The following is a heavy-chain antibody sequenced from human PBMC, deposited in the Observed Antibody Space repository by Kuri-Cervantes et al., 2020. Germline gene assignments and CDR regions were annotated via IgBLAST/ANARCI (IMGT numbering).Heavy chain of an antibody. CDR2: ISYDGSNK. CDR3: ARDYCSSTSCPYGSGSTLDY. CDR1: GFTFSSYG. V-gene: IGHV3-33*05. D-gene: IGHD2-2*01. Sequence: GGSLRLSCAASGFTFSSYGIHWVRQAPGKGLEWVAVISYDGSNKYYADSVKGRFTISRDNSKNTLYLQMNSLRAEDTAVYYCARDYCSSTSCPYGSGSTLDYWGQGTLVTVSS. J-gene: IGHJ4*02.